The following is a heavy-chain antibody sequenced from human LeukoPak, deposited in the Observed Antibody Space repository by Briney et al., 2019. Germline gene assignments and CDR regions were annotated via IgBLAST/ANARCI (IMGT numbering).Heavy chain of an antibody. D-gene: IGHD1-26*01. CDR1: GGSISSSSYY. V-gene: IGHV4-39*07. Sequence: SETLSLTCTVSGGSISSSSYYWGWIRQPPGTGLEWIGSMYHSGNTYYNLSLKSRVTISLDTSKNQCSLKLSSVTAADTAVYYCARSSGSYGVAWFDPWGQGTLVTVSS. CDR2: MYHSGNT. CDR3: ARSSGSYGVAWFDP. J-gene: IGHJ5*02.